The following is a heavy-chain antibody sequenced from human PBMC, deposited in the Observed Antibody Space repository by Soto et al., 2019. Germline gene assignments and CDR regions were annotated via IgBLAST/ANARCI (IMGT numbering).Heavy chain of an antibody. CDR1: GGSISSYY. V-gene: IGHV4-59*08. CDR3: ARQKIPRGSYFDY. D-gene: IGHD2-15*01. J-gene: IGHJ4*02. Sequence: PSETLSLACTVSGGSISSYYWSWIRQPPGKGLEWIGYIYYSGSTNYNPSLKSRVTISVDTSKNQFSLKLSSVTAADTAVYYCARQKIPRGSYFDYWGQGTLVTVSS. CDR2: IYYSGST.